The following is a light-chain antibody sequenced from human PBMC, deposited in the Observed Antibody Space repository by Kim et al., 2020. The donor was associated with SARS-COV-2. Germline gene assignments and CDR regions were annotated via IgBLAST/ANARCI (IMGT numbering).Light chain of an antibody. CDR3: QQFHEWPIT. CDR1: QRINSN. V-gene: IGKV3-15*01. Sequence: EIVMTQSPATLSVSPGERATFSCRASQRINSNLAWYQQKPGQGPRLLIYDASTRATGIPATFSGSGSGTEFTLTISSLHFEDFAVYYCQQFHEWPITLGQGTRLEIK. J-gene: IGKJ5*01. CDR2: DAS.